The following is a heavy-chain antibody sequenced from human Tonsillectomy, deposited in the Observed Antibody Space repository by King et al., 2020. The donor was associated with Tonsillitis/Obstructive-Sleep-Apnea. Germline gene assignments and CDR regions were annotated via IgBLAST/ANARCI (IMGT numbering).Heavy chain of an antibody. CDR3: AKGPTIFGGMSDY. D-gene: IGHD3-3*01. V-gene: IGHV3-9*01. Sequence: QLVQSGGGLVQPGRSLRLSCAASGFTFDDYAMHWVRQAPGKGLEWVSGISWNSGSIGYADSVKGRFTISRDNAKNSLYLQMNSLRAEDTALYYCAKGPTIFGGMSDYWGQGTLVTVSS. CDR1: GFTFDDYA. J-gene: IGHJ4*02. CDR2: ISWNSGSI.